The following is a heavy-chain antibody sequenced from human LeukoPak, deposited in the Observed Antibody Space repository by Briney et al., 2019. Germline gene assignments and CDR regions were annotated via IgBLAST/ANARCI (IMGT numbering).Heavy chain of an antibody. J-gene: IGHJ6*03. CDR1: GFTFSSYA. V-gene: IGHV3-23*01. CDR2: ISGSGGRT. CDR3: AKDQVGYCSSTSCPWYMDV. D-gene: IGHD2-2*01. Sequence: GGSLRLSCAASGFTFSSYAMSSVRQARGKGLEWVSAISGSGGRTYYADSVKGRVTISRDNSKNSLYLQMTSLRAEDTAVYYCAKDQVGYCSSTSCPWYMDVWGKGTTVTVSS.